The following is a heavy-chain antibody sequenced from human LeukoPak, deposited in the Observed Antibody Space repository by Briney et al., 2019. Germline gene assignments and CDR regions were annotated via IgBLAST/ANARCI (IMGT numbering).Heavy chain of an antibody. CDR1: GFTFIDYY. J-gene: IGHJ4*02. D-gene: IGHD1-26*01. CDR3: ARRAMGATSFDY. CDR2: ISSSSNTV. Sequence: RAFLILSCSSPGFTFIDYYMTWFHQAPSKGLELVSYISSSSNTVYYADSVKGRLTVSRDNANNSLYVQMTNLRAEDTAVYYCARRAMGATSFDYWGQGSLVSVSS. V-gene: IGHV3-11*04.